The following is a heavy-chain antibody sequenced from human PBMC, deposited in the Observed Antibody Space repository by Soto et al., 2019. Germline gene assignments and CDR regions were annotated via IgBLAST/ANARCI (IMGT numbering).Heavy chain of an antibody. CDR2: ISSSSSTI. Sequence: GGSLRLSCAASGFTFSSYSMNWVRQAPGKGLEWVSYISSSSSTIYYADSVKGRFTISRDNAKNSLYLQMNSLRAEDTAVYYCAREDFVLMVYAIRDHDAFDIWGQGTMVTVSS. D-gene: IGHD2-8*01. CDR1: GFTFSSYS. V-gene: IGHV3-48*01. CDR3: AREDFVLMVYAIRDHDAFDI. J-gene: IGHJ3*02.